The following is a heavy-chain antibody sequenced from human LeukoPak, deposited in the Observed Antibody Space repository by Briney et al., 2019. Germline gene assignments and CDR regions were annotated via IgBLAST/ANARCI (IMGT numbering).Heavy chain of an antibody. CDR3: ARDDTYCGGGSCYWNWFDP. J-gene: IGHJ5*02. V-gene: IGHV4-39*07. D-gene: IGHD2-15*01. Sequence: PSETLSLTCTISGGSISSISYYWGWIRQPPGKGLEWIGSIYYTGSTYYNPSLKSRVTVSVDTSKNQFSLKLSSVTAADTAVYYCARDDTYCGGGSCYWNWFDPWGQGTLVTVSS. CDR1: GGSISSISYY. CDR2: IYYTGST.